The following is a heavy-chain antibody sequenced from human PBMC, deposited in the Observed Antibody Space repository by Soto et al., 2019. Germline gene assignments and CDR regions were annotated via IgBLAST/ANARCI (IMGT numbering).Heavy chain of an antibody. Sequence: ASVKVSCKASGYMLISYAINWVRQAPGQGLEWMGWISAANGKTNYAQNFQGRVTMTTDTSTDTAYMEMRSLRSDDTAVYYCVRDGDCSLGYYSDYWGQGTLVTVSS. V-gene: IGHV1-18*01. CDR1: GYMLISYA. J-gene: IGHJ4*02. D-gene: IGHD2-21*01. CDR3: VRDGDCSLGYYSDY. CDR2: ISAANGKT.